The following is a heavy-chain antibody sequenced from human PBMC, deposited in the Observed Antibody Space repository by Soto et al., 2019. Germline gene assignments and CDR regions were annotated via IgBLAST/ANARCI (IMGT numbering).Heavy chain of an antibody. CDR1: GFTFSSYW. D-gene: IGHD6-19*01. CDR3: ARDPLSIAVALRDDAFDI. CDR2: IKQDGSEK. J-gene: IGHJ3*02. Sequence: GGSLRLSCAASGFTFSSYWMSWVRQAPGKGLEWVANIKQDGSEKYYVDSVKGRFTISRDNAKNSLHLQMNSLRAEDTAVYYCARDPLSIAVALRDDAFDIWGQGTMVTVSS. V-gene: IGHV3-7*01.